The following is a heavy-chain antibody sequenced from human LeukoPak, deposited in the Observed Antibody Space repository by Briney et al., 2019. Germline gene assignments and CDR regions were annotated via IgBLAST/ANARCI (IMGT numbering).Heavy chain of an antibody. CDR2: IYPGDSDT. D-gene: IGHD4-11*01. CDR1: GYYFTNYW. J-gene: IGHJ5*02. Sequence: GESLKISCEGSGYYFTNYWIGWVRQMPGKGLEWMGIIYPGDSDTRYSPSFQGQVTISADKSISTAYLQWSSLKASDTPMYYCARQHDDLYSNYEFWFDPWGQGTLVTVSS. V-gene: IGHV5-51*01. CDR3: ARQHDDLYSNYEFWFDP.